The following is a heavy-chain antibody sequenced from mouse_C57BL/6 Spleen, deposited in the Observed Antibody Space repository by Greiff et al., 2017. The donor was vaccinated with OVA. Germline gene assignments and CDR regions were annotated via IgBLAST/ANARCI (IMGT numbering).Heavy chain of an antibody. CDR3: ARGLTYSNYFDY. D-gene: IGHD2-5*01. CDR2: ISYDGSN. Sequence: VQLKESGPGLVKPSQSLSLTCSVTGYSITSGYYWNWIRQFPGNKLEWMGYISYDGSNNYNPSLKNRISITRDTSKNQFFLKLNSVTTEDTATYYCARGLTYSNYFDYWGQGTTLTVSS. CDR1: GYSITSGYY. J-gene: IGHJ2*01. V-gene: IGHV3-6*01.